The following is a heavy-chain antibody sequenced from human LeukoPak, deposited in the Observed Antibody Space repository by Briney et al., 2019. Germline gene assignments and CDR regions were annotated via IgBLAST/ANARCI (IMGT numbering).Heavy chain of an antibody. CDR3: ARVRRFSYARTTDFDP. Sequence: ASVKVSCKASGYTFTGYYMHWVRQAPGQGLEWMGWINPNSGGTNYAQKFQGRVTMTRDTSISTAYMELSRLRSDDTAVYFCARVRRFSYARTTDFDPWGQGTLVTVSS. D-gene: IGHD3-16*01. CDR1: GYTFTGYY. V-gene: IGHV1-2*02. CDR2: INPNSGGT. J-gene: IGHJ5*02.